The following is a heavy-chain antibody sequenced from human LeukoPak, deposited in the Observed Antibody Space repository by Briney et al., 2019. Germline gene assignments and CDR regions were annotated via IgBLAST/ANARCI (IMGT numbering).Heavy chain of an antibody. V-gene: IGHV1-69*05. J-gene: IGHJ5*02. CDR2: IIPIFGTA. CDR1: GGTFSSYA. CDR3: ARGGVPGMDPIDP. D-gene: IGHD3-10*01. Sequence: ASVKVSCKASGGTFSSYAISWVRQAPGQGLEWMGGIIPIFGTANYAQKFQGRVTITRNTSISTAYMELSSLRSEDTAVYYCARGGVPGMDPIDPWGQGTLVTVSS.